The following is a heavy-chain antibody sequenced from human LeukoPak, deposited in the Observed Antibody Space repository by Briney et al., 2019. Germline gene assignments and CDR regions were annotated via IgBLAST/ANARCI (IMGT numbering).Heavy chain of an antibody. V-gene: IGHV1-69*05. D-gene: IGHD3-10*01. CDR2: IIPIFGTA. CDR1: GGTFSSYA. Sequence: GSSVKVSCKASGGTFSSYAISWVRQAPGQGLEWMGGIIPIFGTANYAQKFQGRVTMTRDMSTSTVYMELSSLRSEDTAVYYCARYMIDGSGSYYIDYWGQGTLVTVSS. J-gene: IGHJ4*02. CDR3: ARYMIDGSGSYYIDY.